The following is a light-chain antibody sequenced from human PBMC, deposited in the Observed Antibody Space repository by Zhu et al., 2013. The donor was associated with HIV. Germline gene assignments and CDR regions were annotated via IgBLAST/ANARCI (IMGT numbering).Light chain of an antibody. J-gene: IGKJ4*01. CDR1: QSVSSSY. Sequence: EIVLTQSPGTLSLSPGERATLSCRASQSVSSSYLAWYQQKPGQAPMLLIYGATSRATGIPDRFSGSGSGTDFTLTISSLQPEDFATYYCQQYNSDIGVTFGGGTKVELK. V-gene: IGKV3-20*01. CDR3: QQYNSDIGVT. CDR2: GAT.